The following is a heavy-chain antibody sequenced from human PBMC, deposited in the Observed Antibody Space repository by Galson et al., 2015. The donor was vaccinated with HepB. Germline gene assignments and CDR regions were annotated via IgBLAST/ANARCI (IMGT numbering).Heavy chain of an antibody. CDR1: GFTFSSYA. CDR3: ANKARHYDFWSGYYSSYYYYYMDV. D-gene: IGHD3-3*01. V-gene: IGHV3-23*01. CDR2: ISGSGGST. Sequence: SLRLSCAASGFTFSSYAMSWVRQAPGKGLEWVSAISGSGGSTYYADSVKGRFTISRDNSKNTLYLQMNSLRAEDTAVYYCANKARHYDFWSGYYSSYYYYYMDVWGKGTTVTVSS. J-gene: IGHJ6*03.